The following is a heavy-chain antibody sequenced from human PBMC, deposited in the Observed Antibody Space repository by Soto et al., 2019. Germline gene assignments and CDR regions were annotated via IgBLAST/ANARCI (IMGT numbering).Heavy chain of an antibody. V-gene: IGHV4-4*02. J-gene: IGHJ6*02. CDR1: GGSISSSNW. D-gene: IGHD6-19*01. CDR3: ARQPMIAVAVTFYYYYGMDV. CDR2: IYHSGST. Sequence: QVQLQESGPGLVKPSGTLSLTCAVSGGSISSSNWWSWVRQPPGKGLEWIGEIYHSGSTNYNTSLKSRVTISVDKSKNQCSLKLSSVTAADTAVYYCARQPMIAVAVTFYYYYGMDVWGPGTTVTVSS.